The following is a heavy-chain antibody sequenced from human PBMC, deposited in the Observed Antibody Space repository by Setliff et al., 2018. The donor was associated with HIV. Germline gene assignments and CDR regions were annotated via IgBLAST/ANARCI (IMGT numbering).Heavy chain of an antibody. J-gene: IGHJ4*02. CDR3: ARDPKHSSSGDLEY. CDR2: INHSGST. V-gene: IGHV4-34*01. Sequence: KPSETLSLTCAVYGESFSGYYWSWIRQPPGEGLEWIGEINHSGSTNYNPSLKSRVTISVDTSKNQFSLKLTSVTAADTAVYYCARDPKHSSSGDLEYWSQGTLVTV. CDR1: GESFSGYY. D-gene: IGHD3-22*01.